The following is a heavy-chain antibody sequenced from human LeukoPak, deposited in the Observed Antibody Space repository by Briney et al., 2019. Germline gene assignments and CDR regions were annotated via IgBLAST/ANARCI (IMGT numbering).Heavy chain of an antibody. CDR2: IEEDGSEK. CDR1: GFIFRNYW. Sequence: GESLRLSCAASGFIFRNYWMNWVRQAPGKGLEWVATIEEDGSEKYYVDFVKGRFTISRDNAKNSLYLQMNSLRAEDTAEYYCGSSSAGIWGQGILVTVSS. CDR3: GSSSAGI. D-gene: IGHD1-14*01. J-gene: IGHJ4*02. V-gene: IGHV3-7*01.